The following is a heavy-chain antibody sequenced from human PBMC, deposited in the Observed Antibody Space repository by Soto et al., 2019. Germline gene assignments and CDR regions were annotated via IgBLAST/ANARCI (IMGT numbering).Heavy chain of an antibody. D-gene: IGHD2-2*01. CDR1: GFSFSYYG. J-gene: IGHJ6*03. CDR2: ISTSSSNI. Sequence: GGSLRLSCAASGFSFSYYGMNWVRQAPGKGLEWVSYISTSSSNIYYADSVKGRFTISRDNAKNSLSLQMNSLRAADTAVYYCARETSTGNYYMDVWGKGTSVTISS. CDR3: ARETSTGNYYMDV. V-gene: IGHV3-48*01.